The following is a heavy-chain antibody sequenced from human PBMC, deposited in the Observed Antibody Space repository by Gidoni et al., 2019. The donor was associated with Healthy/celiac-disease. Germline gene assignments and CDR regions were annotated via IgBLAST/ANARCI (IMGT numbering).Heavy chain of an antibody. CDR3: ARPVDTAMVVYFDY. CDR1: GGSISSSSYY. J-gene: IGHJ4*02. V-gene: IGHV4-39*01. CDR2: IYYSGST. Sequence: QLQLQESGPGLVKPSEALSLTCTVSGGSISSSSYYWGWIRQPPGKGLEWIGSIYYSGSTYYNPSLKSRVTISVDTPKNQFSLKLSSVTAADTAVYYCARPVDTAMVVYFDYWGQGTLVTVSS. D-gene: IGHD5-18*01.